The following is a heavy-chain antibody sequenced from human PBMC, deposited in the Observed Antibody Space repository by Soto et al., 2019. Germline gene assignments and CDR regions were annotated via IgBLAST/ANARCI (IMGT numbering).Heavy chain of an antibody. Sequence: SETLSLTCAVSGGSISGYYWSWIRQPPGKGLEWIGYMYNTGSTVYNPSFKSRVTISVDTSKNQFSLKLNSVTAADTAVYYCARDLWGYCGTDCYPLDVWGQGTTVTVS. V-gene: IGHV4-59*01. CDR3: ARDLWGYCGTDCYPLDV. CDR1: GGSISGYY. J-gene: IGHJ6*02. D-gene: IGHD2-21*02. CDR2: MYNTGST.